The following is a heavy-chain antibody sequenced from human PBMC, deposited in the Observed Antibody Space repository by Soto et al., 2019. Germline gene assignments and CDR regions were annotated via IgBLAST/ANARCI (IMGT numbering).Heavy chain of an antibody. V-gene: IGHV4-38-2*02. D-gene: IGHD6-6*01. CDR3: AREYSSSSGYFDF. Sequence: ETLSLTCNVSGYSISSGYYWCWIRQPPGKGLEWLGSVYHSGNTHYSSSLRSRLTISVDTSRNQFSLKLSSVTAADTAVFYCAREYSSSSGYFDFWGQGTLVTVSS. CDR2: VYHSGNT. CDR1: GYSISSGYY. J-gene: IGHJ4*02.